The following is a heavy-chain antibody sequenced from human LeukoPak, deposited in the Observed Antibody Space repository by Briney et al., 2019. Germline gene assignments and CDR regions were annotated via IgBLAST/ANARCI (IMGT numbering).Heavy chain of an antibody. Sequence: GASVMVSCKASGYTFTSYAMNWVRQAPGQGLEWMGWINTNTGNPTYAQGFTGRFVFSLDTSVSTAYLQISSLKAEDTAVYYCAREGPLEHYYYGMDVWGQGTTVTVSS. CDR1: GYTFTSYA. D-gene: IGHD5-24*01. J-gene: IGHJ6*02. V-gene: IGHV7-4-1*02. CDR3: AREGPLEHYYYGMDV. CDR2: INTNTGNP.